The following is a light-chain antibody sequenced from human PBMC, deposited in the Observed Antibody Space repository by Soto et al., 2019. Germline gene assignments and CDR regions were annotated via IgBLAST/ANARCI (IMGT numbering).Light chain of an antibody. CDR3: QQSYITPPIT. J-gene: IGKJ5*01. CDR2: AAS. Sequence: DVHITQSPSSLAAFVGDRVTITCRASQSVSRYLNWYQHKPGKAPKLLINAASNLRSGVPSRFSGSGSGTDFTLTIDGLQPEDFAVYYCQQSYITPPITFGQGTRLEIK. V-gene: IGKV1-39*01. CDR1: QSVSRY.